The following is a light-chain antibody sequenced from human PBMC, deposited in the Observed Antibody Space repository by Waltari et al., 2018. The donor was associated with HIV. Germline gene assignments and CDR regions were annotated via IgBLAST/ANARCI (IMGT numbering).Light chain of an antibody. Sequence: DIQMTQSLSTLSASVGDKIIITCRASQSISNWLAWFQQKPGKAPKRLIYKASNLASGVPSRFSGSGSGTEFTLTINSLQPDDFATYFCQQYSSDPLTFGRGTRVEVK. J-gene: IGKJ4*01. CDR2: KAS. V-gene: IGKV1-5*03. CDR3: QQYSSDPLT. CDR1: QSISNW.